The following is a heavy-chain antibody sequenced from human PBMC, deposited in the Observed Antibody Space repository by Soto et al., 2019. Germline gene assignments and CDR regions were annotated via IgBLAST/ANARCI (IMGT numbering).Heavy chain of an antibody. CDR3: AKVLGYCSSSSCSREAYYYYGMDV. V-gene: IGHV3-30*18. CDR1: GFTFNSYG. D-gene: IGHD2-2*01. CDR2: ISYDGGNK. J-gene: IGHJ6*02. Sequence: PGGSLRLSCAASGFTFNSYGIHWVRQAPGKGLEWVATISYDGGNKYHADSVKGRFTISRDNPKNTLYLQMNNLRAEDTAVYYCAKVLGYCSSSSCSREAYYYYGMDVGGPGTTVTVAS.